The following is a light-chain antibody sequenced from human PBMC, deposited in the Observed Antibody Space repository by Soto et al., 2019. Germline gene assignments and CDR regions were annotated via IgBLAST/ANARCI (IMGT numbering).Light chain of an antibody. CDR2: KAS. V-gene: IGKV1-5*03. J-gene: IGKJ1*01. Sequence: DIQMTQSPSKLSASVGDRVTITCRASQSISSWLAWYQQKPGKAPKLLIYKASSLESGVPSRFSGSGSGTEFTLTISSLQPDDFATYYCQQYNSYSTFGHGTKVDIK. CDR1: QSISSW. CDR3: QQYNSYST.